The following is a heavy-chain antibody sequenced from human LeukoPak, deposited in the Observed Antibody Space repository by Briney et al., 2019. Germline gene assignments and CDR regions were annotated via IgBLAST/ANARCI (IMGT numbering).Heavy chain of an antibody. CDR3: AKFLGVSVWYGISGP. V-gene: IGHV3-23*01. CDR2: ITNSGGTT. J-gene: IGHJ5*02. D-gene: IGHD3-10*01. CDR1: GFIFSNCA. Sequence: GGSLRLSCAASGFIFSNCAMSWVRQAPGKGLEWVSAITNSGGTTYYADSVKGRFTISRDNSKNTLYLQMNSLRAEDTAVYYCAKFLGVSVWYGISGPWGQGTLVTVSS.